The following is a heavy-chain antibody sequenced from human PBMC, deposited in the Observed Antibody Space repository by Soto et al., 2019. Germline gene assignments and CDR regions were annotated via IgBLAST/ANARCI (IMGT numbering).Heavy chain of an antibody. Sequence: GSLRLSCAASGFIFDNYAMNWVRQAPGKGLEWISTISGGGGATYYADSVKGRFTISGDSSKSTVYLQMHSLRAEDTAIYYCAKIKQGYFDYWGQGTQVTVSS. V-gene: IGHV3-23*01. CDR3: AKIKQGYFDY. J-gene: IGHJ4*02. CDR2: ISGGGGAT. CDR1: GFIFDNYA.